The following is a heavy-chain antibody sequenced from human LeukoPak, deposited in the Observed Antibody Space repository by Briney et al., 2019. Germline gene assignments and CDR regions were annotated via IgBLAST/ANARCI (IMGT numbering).Heavy chain of an antibody. CDR1: GYTFTGHY. CDR3: ARDYGGPSWFGGIDY. D-gene: IGHD3-10*01. V-gene: IGHV1-2*02. Sequence: GASVKVSCKASGYTFTGHYMHWVRQAPGQGLEWVGWINPKSGGTHYAQKFQGRVTMTGDTSISAAYMELSRLTSDDTAVYYCARDYGGPSWFGGIDYWGQGTLVTVSS. CDR2: INPKSGGT. J-gene: IGHJ4*02.